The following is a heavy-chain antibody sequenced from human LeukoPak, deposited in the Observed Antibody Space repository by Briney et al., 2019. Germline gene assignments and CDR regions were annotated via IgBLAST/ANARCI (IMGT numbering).Heavy chain of an antibody. CDR1: GFPFSSYS. V-gene: IGHV3-30-3*01. CDR3: ARVNEGSSWSNWFDP. CDR2: KSYDGDTE. Sequence: GGSLRLSCAASGFPFSSYSMHWVRQAPGKGLEWGGVKSYDGDTENYADSVKGRFTISRDNSKNTLHLQMNSLRTEDTAVYYCARVNEGSSWSNWFDPWGQGTLVTVSS. J-gene: IGHJ5*02. D-gene: IGHD6-13*01.